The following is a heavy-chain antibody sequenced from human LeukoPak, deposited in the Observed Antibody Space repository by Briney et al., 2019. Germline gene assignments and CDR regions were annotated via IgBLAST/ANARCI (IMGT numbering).Heavy chain of an antibody. CDR1: GGSISSYY. CDR3: ARMGVATGADFDV. J-gene: IGHJ3*01. CDR2: IYTSGST. D-gene: IGHD5-12*01. Sequence: SETLSLTCTVSGGSISSYYWSWIRQPPGKGLEWIGYIYTSGSTNYNPSLKSRVTISVDTSKNQFSLKLSSVTAADTAVYYCARMGVATGADFDVWGQGTMVTVSS. V-gene: IGHV4-4*09.